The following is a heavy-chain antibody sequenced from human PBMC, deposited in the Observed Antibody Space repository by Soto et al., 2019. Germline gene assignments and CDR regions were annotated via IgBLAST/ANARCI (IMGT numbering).Heavy chain of an antibody. D-gene: IGHD2-2*01. CDR1: GYTLTELS. J-gene: IGHJ6*02. V-gene: IGHV1-24*01. Sequence: ASVKVSCKVSGYTLTELSMHWVRQAPGKGLEWMGGFDPEDGETIYAQKFQGRVTMTEDTSTDTAYMELSSLRSEDTAVYYCATDYKVPAAMRYYYYYYGMDVWG. CDR3: ATDYKVPAAMRYYYYYYGMDV. CDR2: FDPEDGET.